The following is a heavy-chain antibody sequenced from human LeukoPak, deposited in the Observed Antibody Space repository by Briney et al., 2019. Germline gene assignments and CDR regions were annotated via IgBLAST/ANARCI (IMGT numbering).Heavy chain of an antibody. CDR2: INHSGST. V-gene: IGHV4-34*01. D-gene: IGHD2-15*01. CDR1: GGSFSGYY. Sequence: PSETLSLTCAVYGGSFSGYYWSWIRQPPGKGLERIGEINHSGSTNYNPSLKSRVTISVDTSKNQFSLKLSSVTAADTAVYYCARSPLRVYCSGGSCQGANYFDYWGQGTLVTVSS. CDR3: ARSPLRVYCSGGSCQGANYFDY. J-gene: IGHJ4*02.